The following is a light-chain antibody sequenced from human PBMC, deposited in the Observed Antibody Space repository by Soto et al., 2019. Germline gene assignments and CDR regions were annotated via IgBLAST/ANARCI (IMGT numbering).Light chain of an antibody. V-gene: IGKV3-20*01. J-gene: IGKJ1*01. CDR2: GAS. CDR3: QQYGGSSWT. CDR1: QSISSSY. Sequence: EIVLTQSPGTLSLSPGKRATLSCRASQSISSSYLAWYQQRPGQAPRLLIYGASSRATGIPDRFSGSGSGTEFTLTISRLEPEDFAVYYCQQYGGSSWTFGQGT.